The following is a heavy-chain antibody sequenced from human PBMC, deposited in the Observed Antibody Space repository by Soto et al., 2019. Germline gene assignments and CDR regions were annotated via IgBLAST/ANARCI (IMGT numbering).Heavy chain of an antibody. CDR1: GLTFNDYA. CDR2: NSGSGATT. Sequence: EVQLLESGGGLVHPGGSLRLSCAASGLTFNDYAMSWVRQAPGKGLEWVSANSGSGATTYYAYSVKGWFTISRDTSRDTLDLEMKSLRAEDTAIYYCEKVDFDNWFFDLWGRGTLVSFSS. V-gene: IGHV3-23*01. J-gene: IGHJ2*01. CDR3: EKVDFDNWFFDL.